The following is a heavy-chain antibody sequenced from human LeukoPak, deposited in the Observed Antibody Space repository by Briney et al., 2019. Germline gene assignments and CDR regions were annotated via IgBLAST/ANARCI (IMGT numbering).Heavy chain of an antibody. CDR1: GGSISSYY. CDR3: ARGTYYYDSSGYLPFDY. CDR2: IYTSGST. Sequence: NPSETLSLTCTVSGGSISSYYWSWIRQPAGKGLEWIGRIYTSGSTNYNPSLKSRVTMSVDTSKNQFSLKLSSVTAADTAVYYCARGTYYYDSSGYLPFDYWGQGTLVTVSS. V-gene: IGHV4-4*07. D-gene: IGHD3-22*01. J-gene: IGHJ4*02.